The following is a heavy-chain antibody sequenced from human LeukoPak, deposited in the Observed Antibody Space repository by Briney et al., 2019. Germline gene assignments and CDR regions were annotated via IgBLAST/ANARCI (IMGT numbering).Heavy chain of an antibody. CDR1: GFTSSSYS. CDR2: ISSSSSYI. CDR3: ARAPIAVAGTDY. Sequence: GGSLRLSCAASGFTSSSYSMNWVRQAPGKGLEWVSSISSSSSYIYYADSAKGRFTISRDNAKNSLYLQMNSLRAEDTAVYYCARAPIAVAGTDYWGQGTLVTVSS. J-gene: IGHJ4*02. V-gene: IGHV3-21*01. D-gene: IGHD6-19*01.